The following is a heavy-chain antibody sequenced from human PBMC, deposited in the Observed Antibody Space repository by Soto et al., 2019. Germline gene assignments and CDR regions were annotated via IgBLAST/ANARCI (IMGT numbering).Heavy chain of an antibody. D-gene: IGHD3-10*01. CDR2: IKGDVSSM. CDR1: GFTFSNYW. Sequence: EVQLVESGGGLVQAGESLRLSCEASGFTFSNYWMHWVRQVPGKGLVWVSRIKGDVSSMNYADSVKGRFTISRDNAKXXXXXXXXXXXXXDTAVYYCARGIPGHYGFDVWGQGTMVTVSS. CDR3: ARGIPGHYGFDV. J-gene: IGHJ3*01. V-gene: IGHV3-74*01.